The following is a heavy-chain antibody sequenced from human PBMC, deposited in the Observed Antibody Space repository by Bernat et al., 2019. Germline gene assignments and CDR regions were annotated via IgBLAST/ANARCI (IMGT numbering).Heavy chain of an antibody. CDR3: EGEYDY. D-gene: IGHD4-17*01. J-gene: IGHJ4*02. V-gene: IGHV3-30-3*01. Sequence: QVQLVESGGGVVQPGRSLRLSCAASGFTFSSYAMHWVRQAPGKGLEWVAVISYDGSNKYYADSVKGRFTISRDNSKNTLYLQMNSLRAEDTAVYYCEGEYDYWGQGTLVTVSA. CDR2: ISYDGSNK. CDR1: GFTFSSYA.